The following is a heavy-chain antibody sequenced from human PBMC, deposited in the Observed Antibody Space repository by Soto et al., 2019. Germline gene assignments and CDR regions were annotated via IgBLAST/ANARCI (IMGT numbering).Heavy chain of an antibody. Sequence: GASVKVSCKASGYNFDKYGIMWVRQAPGQGLEWMGWISGYNGNTIYAQNLQGRVTMTTDTPTNTAYMELRSLRSDDTAVYYCARGVGSGSYYNQYNWFDPWGQGTLVTAPQ. CDR2: ISGYNGNT. D-gene: IGHD3-10*01. CDR3: ARGVGSGSYYNQYNWFDP. CDR1: GYNFDKYG. V-gene: IGHV1-18*01. J-gene: IGHJ5*02.